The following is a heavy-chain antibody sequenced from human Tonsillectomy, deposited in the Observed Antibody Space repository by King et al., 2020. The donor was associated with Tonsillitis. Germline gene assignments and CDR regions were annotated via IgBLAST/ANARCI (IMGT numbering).Heavy chain of an antibody. J-gene: IGHJ4*02. CDR1: GFSFSNSG. CDR2: IRSDGSNQ. Sequence: VQLVESGGDVVQPGGSLRLSCAASGFSFSNSGMHWVRQAPGKGLEWVAFIRSDGSNQYYADFVKGRFTISKDNSKNTLNLQMNSLKTEDTAVYYCTKDMLGWYGGGYLKYWGKGTLAPVSS. V-gene: IGHV3-30*02. CDR3: TKDMLGWYGGGYLKY. D-gene: IGHD6-19*01.